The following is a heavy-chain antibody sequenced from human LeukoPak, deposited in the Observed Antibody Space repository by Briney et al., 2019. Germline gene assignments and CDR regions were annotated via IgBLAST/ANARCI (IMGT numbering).Heavy chain of an antibody. J-gene: IGHJ3*02. CDR3: ARKTGTNREDGFDI. CDR2: MNPHSGGT. CDR1: GYSFIGYN. D-gene: IGHD1-7*01. V-gene: IGHV1-2*02. Sequence: ASVKVSCKASGYSFIGYNLQWIRQAPGQGLEWMGWMNPHSGGTKFAQKFEGRVTMTMDTSISTVYMELRRLRYDDTAVYYCARKTGTNREDGFDIWGRGTMVTVSS.